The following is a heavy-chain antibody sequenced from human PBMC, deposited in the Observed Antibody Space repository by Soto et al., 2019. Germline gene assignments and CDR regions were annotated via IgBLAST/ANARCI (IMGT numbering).Heavy chain of an antibody. J-gene: IGHJ4*02. V-gene: IGHV3-48*03. CDR3: AGTYSSSWYLDY. D-gene: IGHD6-13*01. CDR2: ISSSGSTI. CDR1: GFTFSSYE. Sequence: GGSLRLSCAASGFTFSSYEMNWVRQAPGKGLEWVSYISSSGSTIYYADSVKGRFTISRDNAKNSLYLQMNSLRAEDTAVYYCAGTYSSSWYLDYWGQGTLVTVSS.